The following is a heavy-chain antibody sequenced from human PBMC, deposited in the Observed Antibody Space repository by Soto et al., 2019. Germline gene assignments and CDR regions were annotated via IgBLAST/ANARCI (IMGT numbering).Heavy chain of an antibody. J-gene: IGHJ5*01. D-gene: IGHD1-26*01. CDR3: AKDAVSYNGKWDWFDS. Sequence: DVQLLQSGGGLVQPGGSLTLSCAASRFIFSDYAMNWVRQAPGKGLEWVSSIGGSNTDRYYADSVKGRFIISRDNSKNTMYVQMTSLRDDDTAVYYCAKDAVSYNGKWDWFDSWGQGTLVTVSS. CDR1: RFIFSDYA. V-gene: IGHV3-23*01. CDR2: IGGSNTDR.